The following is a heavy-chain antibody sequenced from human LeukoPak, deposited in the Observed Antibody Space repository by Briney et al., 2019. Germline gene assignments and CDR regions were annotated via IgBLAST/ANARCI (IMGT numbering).Heavy chain of an antibody. CDR1: GFTFSSYW. Sequence: GGSLRLSCAASGFTFSSYWMSWVRQAPGKGLEWVANINKDGNEKYYVDSVKGRFTISRDNAKNPLSLQMNSLRAEDTAVYYCARDSFYYDSSPDYWGQGTLVTVSS. J-gene: IGHJ4*02. CDR2: INKDGNEK. V-gene: IGHV3-7*01. D-gene: IGHD3-22*01. CDR3: ARDSFYYDSSPDY.